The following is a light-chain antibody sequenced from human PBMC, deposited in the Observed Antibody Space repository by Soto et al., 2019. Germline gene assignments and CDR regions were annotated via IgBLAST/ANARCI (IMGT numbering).Light chain of an antibody. CDR1: QGISRW. J-gene: IGKJ3*01. CDR2: SAS. Sequence: DIQMTPLPSSMSASVGARVTITCRASQGISRWLSWYHQKPGKAPNLLIYSASTLHSGVPSRFSGSGSGTDFTLTISSLQPEDFGTYYCQQANSFPLTFGPGTKVHMK. V-gene: IGKV1-12*01. CDR3: QQANSFPLT.